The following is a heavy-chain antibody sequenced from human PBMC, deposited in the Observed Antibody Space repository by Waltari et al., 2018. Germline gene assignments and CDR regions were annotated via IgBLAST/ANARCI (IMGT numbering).Heavy chain of an antibody. J-gene: IGHJ4*02. CDR1: GYTFTGYA. D-gene: IGHD3-22*01. Sequence: LVQSVAEVKKPGASVKVSCKASGYTFTGYAILWVRQSPGQGLEWMGRINPKNGDTHYAQKFQGRVAMTTDTSTNTAFMELHSLRSDDTAVYYCLRDSSGSHFDYWGQGTLVTVSS. CDR2: INPKNGDT. CDR3: LRDSSGSHFDY. V-gene: IGHV1-2*06.